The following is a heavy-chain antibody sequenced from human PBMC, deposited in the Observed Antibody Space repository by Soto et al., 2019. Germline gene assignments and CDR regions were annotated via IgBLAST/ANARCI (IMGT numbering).Heavy chain of an antibody. CDR2: SRDKPQGYST. Sequence: RGSLRLSCAASGFTFSSYAMSWVRQAPGKGPESVGRSRDKPQGYSTAYAASVKGRFTTSRDESKNSAYLQMNSLKTEDTAVYYCVRATYFSDSSGYTRCLDYWGQGTLVTVSS. V-gene: IGHV3-72*01. CDR1: GFTFSSYA. CDR3: VRATYFSDSSGYTRCLDY. J-gene: IGHJ4*02. D-gene: IGHD3-22*01.